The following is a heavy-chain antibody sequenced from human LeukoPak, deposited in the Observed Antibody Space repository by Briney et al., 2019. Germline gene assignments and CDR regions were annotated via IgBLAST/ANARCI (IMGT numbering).Heavy chain of an antibody. Sequence: GGSLRLSCAASGFTFSGSAMHWVRQASGKGLEWVGRIRSKANSYETAYAASVKGRFTISRDDSKNTAYLQMNSLKTEDTAVYYCTRIGAYCGGDCYSSIDYWGQGTLVTVSS. V-gene: IGHV3-73*01. CDR1: GFTFSGSA. CDR3: TRIGAYCGGDCYSSIDY. J-gene: IGHJ4*02. D-gene: IGHD2-21*02. CDR2: IRSKANSYET.